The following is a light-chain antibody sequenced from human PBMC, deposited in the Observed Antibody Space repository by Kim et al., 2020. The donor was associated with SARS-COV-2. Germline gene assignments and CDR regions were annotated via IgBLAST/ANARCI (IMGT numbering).Light chain of an antibody. J-gene: IGLJ2*01. CDR2: QAS. CDR1: KLGDKY. CDR3: QAWDSSSVV. Sequence: SVSPGQTASITCPGDKLGDKYARWYQQKPGQSPVLVIYQASKRPSGLPERFSATNSGNTSTLTISGPQAMDAADYYCQAWDSSSVVFGGGTQLTVL. V-gene: IGLV3-1*01.